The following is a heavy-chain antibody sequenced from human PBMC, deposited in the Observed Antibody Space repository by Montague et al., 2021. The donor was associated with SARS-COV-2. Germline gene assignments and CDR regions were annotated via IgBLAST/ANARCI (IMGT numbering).Heavy chain of an antibody. D-gene: IGHD6-19*01. CDR2: IYYSGST. CDR3: ARAIGSMYSSGWYYYYYGMDV. J-gene: IGHJ6*02. Sequence: SETLSLTCTVSGGSTSSYYWGWIRQPPGKGLEWIGYIYYSGSTNYNPSLKSRVTISVDTSKNQFSLKLSSVTAADTAVYYCARAIGSMYSSGWYYYYYGMDVWGQGTTVTVSS. V-gene: IGHV4-59*01. CDR1: GGSTSSYY.